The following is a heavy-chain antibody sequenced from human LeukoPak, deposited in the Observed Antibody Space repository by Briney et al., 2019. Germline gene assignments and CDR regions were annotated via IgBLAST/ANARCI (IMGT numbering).Heavy chain of an antibody. CDR3: ARRSMVRGVSNWFDP. CDR1: GFSVSDNY. V-gene: IGHV3-66*01. CDR2: TYSGNTT. J-gene: IGHJ5*02. Sequence: GGSLRLFCAASGFSVSDNYMTWVRQAPGKGLEWVSVTYSGNTTYYAVSVKGRFTISRDNSKNTLNLQMNRLRTEDTAVYYCARRSMVRGVSNWFDPWGQGTLVTVSS. D-gene: IGHD3-10*01.